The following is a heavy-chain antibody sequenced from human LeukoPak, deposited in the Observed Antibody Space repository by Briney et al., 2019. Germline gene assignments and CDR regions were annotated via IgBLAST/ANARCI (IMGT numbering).Heavy chain of an antibody. CDR3: ARPTLQTLGA. V-gene: IGHV1-2*02. CDR1: GGTFSSYA. J-gene: IGHJ5*02. CDR2: INPNTGAT. D-gene: IGHD3-10*01. Sequence: ASVKVSCKASGGTFSSYAISWVRQAPGPGLEWMGWINPNTGATNYAQNFQGRVTMTRDTSNSTAYMELSSLTSDDTAVYYCARPTLQTLGAWGQGTLVTVSS.